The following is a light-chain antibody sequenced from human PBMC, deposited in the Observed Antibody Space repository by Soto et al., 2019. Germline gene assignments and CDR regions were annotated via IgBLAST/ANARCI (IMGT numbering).Light chain of an antibody. V-gene: IGKV3D-20*02. Sequence: EIVLTQSPATLSLSPGERAALSCRASQSIPNNNLAWYQQKPGQAPRLLFYGAFNRASGIPDRFSGSGSGTDFTLTISRLEPEDFAVYYCQQRSNWPLTFGPGTKVDI. CDR2: GAF. J-gene: IGKJ3*01. CDR1: QSIPNNN. CDR3: QQRSNWPLT.